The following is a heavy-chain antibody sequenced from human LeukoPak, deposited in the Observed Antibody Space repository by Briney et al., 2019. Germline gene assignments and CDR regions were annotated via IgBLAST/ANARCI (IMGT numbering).Heavy chain of an antibody. CDR3: ASYGSGSYYPKEQAYFDY. Sequence: SETLSLTCAVSGGSISSSNWWSWVRQPPGKGLEWIGEIYHSGSTNYNPSLKSRVTISVDKSKNQFSLKLSSMTAADTAVYYCASYGSGSYYPKEQAYFDYWGQGTLVTVSS. CDR2: IYHSGST. D-gene: IGHD3-10*01. CDR1: GGSISSSNW. J-gene: IGHJ4*02. V-gene: IGHV4-4*02.